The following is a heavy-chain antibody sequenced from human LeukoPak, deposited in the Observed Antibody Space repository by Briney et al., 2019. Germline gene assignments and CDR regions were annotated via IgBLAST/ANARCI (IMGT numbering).Heavy chain of an antibody. J-gene: IGHJ4*02. V-gene: IGHV3-23*01. CDR1: GFTFSSYA. CDR2: ISGSGGST. D-gene: IGHD6-13*01. Sequence: PGGSLRLSCAASGFTFSSYAMSWVRQAPGKGLEWVSAISGSGGSTYYADSVKGRFTISRDNSKNTVYLQMSSLRVEDTAVYFCAKKGVSRSWSGGFAYWGQGTLVTASS. CDR3: AKKGVSRSWSGGFAY.